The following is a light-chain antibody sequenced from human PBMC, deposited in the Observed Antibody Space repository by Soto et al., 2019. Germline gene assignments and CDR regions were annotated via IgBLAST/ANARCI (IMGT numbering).Light chain of an antibody. CDR1: QSVSTY. V-gene: IGKV3-15*01. CDR3: QQYKNWPPLT. CDR2: GAS. Sequence: EVVMTQSPATLSVSPGERAALSCRASQSVSTYLAWYQQKPGQAPRLLIYGASTRAAGVPARFSGSGSGTEFTLTISSLQSEDFAVYYCQQYKNWPPLTFGGGTKVDIK. J-gene: IGKJ4*01.